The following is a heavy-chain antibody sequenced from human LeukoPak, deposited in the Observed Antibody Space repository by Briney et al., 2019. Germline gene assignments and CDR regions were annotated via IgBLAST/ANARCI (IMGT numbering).Heavy chain of an antibody. V-gene: IGHV1-18*01. D-gene: IGHD4-17*01. CDR2: ISAYNGNT. CDR1: GYTFTSYG. Sequence: ASVKVSCKASGYTFTSYGISWVRQAPGQGLEWMGWISAYNGNTNYAQKLQGRVTMTTDTSTSTAYMELRSLRSDDTAVYYCARDDYGDYVDYYYGMDVWGQGTTVTVSS. CDR3: ARDDYGDYVDYYYGMDV. J-gene: IGHJ6*02.